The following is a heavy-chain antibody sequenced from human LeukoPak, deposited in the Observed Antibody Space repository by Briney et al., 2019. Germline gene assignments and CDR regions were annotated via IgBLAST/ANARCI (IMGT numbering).Heavy chain of an antibody. J-gene: IGHJ4*02. CDR1: GGSISSSPYY. Sequence: SETLSLTCTVSGGSISSSPYYWGWIRQPPGKGLEWIGAISNTGVTYYNPSLRSRVTIFADTSENHFSLNLRSVPAADTALYYCASAPRQASIGGLDYWGQGTLVTVSS. D-gene: IGHD3-16*01. V-gene: IGHV4-39*02. CDR2: ISNTGVT. CDR3: ASAPRQASIGGLDY.